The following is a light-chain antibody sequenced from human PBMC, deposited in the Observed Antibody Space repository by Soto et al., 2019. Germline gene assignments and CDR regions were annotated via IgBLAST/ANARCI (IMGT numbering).Light chain of an antibody. V-gene: IGLV2-14*01. CDR3: SSYTSSRTYV. CDR2: EVT. CDR1: SRDVGGHNY. Sequence: QSVLTQPASVSGSPGQSITISCTGTSRDVGGHNYVSWYQQYPGKAPKVMIYEVTNRPSGVSNRFSGSKSGNTASLTISGLQTDDEADYYCSSYTSSRTYVFGTGTKVTVL. J-gene: IGLJ1*01.